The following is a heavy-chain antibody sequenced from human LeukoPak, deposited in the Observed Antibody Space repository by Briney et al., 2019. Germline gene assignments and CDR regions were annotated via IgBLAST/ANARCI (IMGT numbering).Heavy chain of an antibody. CDR2: IYSGGGT. D-gene: IGHD5-18*01. Sequence: GGSLRLSCEASGFTVRNNYMTWVRQAPGKGLEWVSVIYSGGGTYYADSVKDRFTISRDNSKNTLFLQMNSLRVEDSAVYYCTRVFAYSYGDFDNWGQGTLVAVSS. J-gene: IGHJ4*02. CDR1: GFTVRNNY. V-gene: IGHV3-66*01. CDR3: TRVFAYSYGDFDN.